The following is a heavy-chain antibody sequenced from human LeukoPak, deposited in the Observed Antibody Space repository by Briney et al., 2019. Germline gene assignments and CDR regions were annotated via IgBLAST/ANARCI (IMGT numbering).Heavy chain of an antibody. CDR2: INHSGSS. CDR3: ASGRVVGATWVED. CDR1: GGPFSGYY. V-gene: IGHV4-34*01. D-gene: IGHD1-26*01. J-gene: IGHJ4*02. Sequence: PSETLSLTCAVYGGPFSGYYWSWIRQPPGKGLEWIGEINHSGSSNYNPSLKSRVTISLDASKNQFSLRLSSLTAADTAVYYCASGRVVGATWVEDWGQGTLVTVSS.